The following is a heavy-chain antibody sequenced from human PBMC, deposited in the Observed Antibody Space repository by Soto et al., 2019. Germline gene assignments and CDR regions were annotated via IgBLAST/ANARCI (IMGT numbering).Heavy chain of an antibody. CDR3: ARDAGGWYLLVSPWFDP. CDR1: GGSISSGGYY. D-gene: IGHD2-2*01. V-gene: IGHV4-31*03. CDR2: IYYSGSA. Sequence: QVQLQESGPGLVKPSQTLSLTCTVSGGSISSGGYYWSWIRQHPGKGLEWIGYIYYSGSAYYNPSLKSRVSISVDTSQTQFSLRLSSVTAADTAVYYCARDAGGWYLLVSPWFDPWGQGTLVAVSS. J-gene: IGHJ5*02.